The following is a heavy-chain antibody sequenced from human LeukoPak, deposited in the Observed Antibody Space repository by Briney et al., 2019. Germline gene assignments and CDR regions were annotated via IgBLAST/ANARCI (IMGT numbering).Heavy chain of an antibody. V-gene: IGHV1-69*05. D-gene: IGHD3-22*01. CDR2: IIPIFGTA. J-gene: IGHJ3*02. CDR3: ARERGLYYYDSSGPGGAFDI. Sequence: ASVKVSCKASGGTFSSYAISWVRQAPGQGLEWMGGIIPIFGTANYAQKFQGRVTITTDESTSTAYMGLSSLRSEDTAVYYCARERGLYYYDSSGPGGAFDIWGQGTMVTVSS. CDR1: GGTFSSYA.